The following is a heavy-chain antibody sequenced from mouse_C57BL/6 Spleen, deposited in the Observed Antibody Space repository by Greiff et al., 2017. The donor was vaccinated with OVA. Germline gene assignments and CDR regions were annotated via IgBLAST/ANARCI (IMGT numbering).Heavy chain of an antibody. CDR2: ISDGGSYT. V-gene: IGHV5-4*01. D-gene: IGHD1-1*01. J-gene: IGHJ1*03. CDR3: ARGGYGSSPNWYFDV. CDR1: GFTFSSYA. Sequence: EVHLVESGGGLVKPGGSLKLSCAASGFTFSSYAMSWVRQTPEKRLEWVATISDGGSYTYYPDNVKGRFTISRDNAKNNLYLQMSHLKSEDTAMYYCARGGYGSSPNWYFDVWGTGTTVTVSS.